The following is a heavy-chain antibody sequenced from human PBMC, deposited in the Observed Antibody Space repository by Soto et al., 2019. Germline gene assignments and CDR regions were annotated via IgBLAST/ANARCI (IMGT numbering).Heavy chain of an antibody. CDR1: GGSISSTSYY. Sequence: PSETLSLTCTVSGGSISSTSYYWAWVRQPPGMGLAWIGSIYYRGTTYYNPSLKSRVTLSVDTSKNQFSLNLTSVTAADTALYLCASLEGDNAGSYVDYFDSWGQGTLVTVSS. V-gene: IGHV4-39*01. J-gene: IGHJ4*02. CDR3: ASLEGDNAGSYVDYFDS. D-gene: IGHD1-26*01. CDR2: IYYRGTT.